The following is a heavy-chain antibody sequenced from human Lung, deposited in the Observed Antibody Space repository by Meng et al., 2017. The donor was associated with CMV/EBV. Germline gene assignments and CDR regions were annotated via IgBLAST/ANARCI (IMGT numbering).Heavy chain of an antibody. CDR2: IYYSGST. CDR3: ARNSPAAPHYYYYGMDV. CDR1: GGSISSSSYY. Sequence: SETXSLXCTVSGGSISSSSYYWGWIRQPPGKGLEWIGSIYYSGSTYYNPSLKSRVTISVDTSKNQFSLKLSSVTAADTAVYYCARNSPAAPHYYYYGMDVWXQGTTVTVSS. V-gene: IGHV4-39*07. J-gene: IGHJ6*02. D-gene: IGHD2-2*01.